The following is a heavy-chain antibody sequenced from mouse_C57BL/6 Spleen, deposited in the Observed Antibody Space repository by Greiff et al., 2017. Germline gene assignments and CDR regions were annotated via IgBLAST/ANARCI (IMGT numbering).Heavy chain of an antibody. J-gene: IGHJ1*03. D-gene: IGHD2-3*01. Sequence: QVQLQQPGAELVKPGASVKLSCKASGYTFTSYWMHWVKQRPGRGLEWIGRIDPNSGGTKYNEKFKSKATLTVDKPSSTAYMQLSSLTSEDSAVYYCARAPSDGYYGNWYFDVWGTGTTVTVSS. CDR1: GYTFTSYW. CDR2: IDPNSGGT. CDR3: ARAPSDGYYGNWYFDV. V-gene: IGHV1-72*01.